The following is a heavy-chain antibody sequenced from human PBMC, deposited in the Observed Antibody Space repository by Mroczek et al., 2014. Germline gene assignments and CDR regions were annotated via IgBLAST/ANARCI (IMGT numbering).Heavy chain of an antibody. D-gene: IGHD6-19*01. V-gene: IGHV4-59*01. CDR3: ARVSRNSAVAPNYYYYYYMDV. CDR2: IYYSGST. J-gene: IGHJ6*03. Sequence: QVQLQESGPGLVKPSETLSLTCTVSGGSISSYYWSWIRQPPGKGLEWIGYIYYSGSTNYNPSLKSRVTISVDTSKNQFSLKLSSVTAADTAVYYCARVSRNSAVAPNYYYYYYMDVWGKGTTVTVSS. CDR1: GGSISSYY.